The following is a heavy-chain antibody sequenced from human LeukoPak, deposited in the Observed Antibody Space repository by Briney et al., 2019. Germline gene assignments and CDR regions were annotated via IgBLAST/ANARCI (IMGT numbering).Heavy chain of an antibody. D-gene: IGHD3-22*01. J-gene: IGHJ4*02. V-gene: IGHV1-69*13. Sequence: GASVKVSCKASGGTFSSYAISWVRQAPGQGLEWMGGIIPIFGTANYAQKFQGRVTITADESTSTAYMELSSLRSEDTAVYYCAREIGSGYGLGYWGQGTLVTVSS. CDR3: AREIGSGYGLGY. CDR1: GGTFSSYA. CDR2: IIPIFGTA.